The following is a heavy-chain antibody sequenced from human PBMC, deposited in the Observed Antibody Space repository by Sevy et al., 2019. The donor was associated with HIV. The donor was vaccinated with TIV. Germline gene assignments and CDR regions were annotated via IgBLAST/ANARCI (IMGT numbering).Heavy chain of an antibody. CDR2: ISGLSNYI. CDR3: ARGENWNYAEY. CDR1: GFTFNSYS. Sequence: GGSLRLSCAVSGFTFNSYSINWVRQAPGKGLEWVSYISGLSNYIYYSDSLKGRFTISRDNAKDSVYLQMSSLRVEDTAVYYCARGENWNYAEYWGQGILVTVSS. D-gene: IGHD1-7*01. J-gene: IGHJ4*02. V-gene: IGHV3-21*01.